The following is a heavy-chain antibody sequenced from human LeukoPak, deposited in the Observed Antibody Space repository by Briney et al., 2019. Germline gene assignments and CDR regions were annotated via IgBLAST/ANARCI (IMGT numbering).Heavy chain of an antibody. D-gene: IGHD1-14*01. CDR1: GYTFTSYG. CDR3: ARDRRGAALNWFDP. J-gene: IGHJ5*02. Sequence: GASVKVSCKASGYTFTSYGISWVRQAPGQGLEWMGWISAYNGNTNYAQKLQGRVTMTTDTSTSTAYMELRSLRSDDTAVCYCARDRRGAALNWFDPWGQGTLVTVSS. V-gene: IGHV1-18*01. CDR2: ISAYNGNT.